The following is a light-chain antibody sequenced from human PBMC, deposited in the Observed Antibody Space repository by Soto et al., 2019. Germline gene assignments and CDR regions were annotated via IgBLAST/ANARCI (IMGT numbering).Light chain of an antibody. CDR3: QQSYSLPDT. J-gene: IGKJ2*01. Sequence: DFQMTQSPSSLSASVGDRVTITCRASQSISGYLHWYQQKPGKAPKVLIYAASSLQTGVPSRFRGSGSGTDFTLTISSLQPEDFATYFCQQSYSLPDTFGRGTRLEIK. CDR2: AAS. CDR1: QSISGY. V-gene: IGKV1-39*01.